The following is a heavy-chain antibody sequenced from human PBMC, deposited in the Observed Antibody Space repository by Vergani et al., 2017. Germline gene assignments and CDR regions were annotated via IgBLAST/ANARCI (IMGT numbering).Heavy chain of an antibody. J-gene: IGHJ5*01. D-gene: IGHD5-12*01. CDR1: GFAFGDFG. V-gene: IGHV3-20*04. CDR3: VRARCSGPCFMSNWFDS. CDR2: INWNGGTT. Sequence: EVQLVESGGGVVRPGGSLRLSCVGSGFAFGDFGMSWVRQVPGKGLVWVAGINWNGGTTIYGDPVTGRFTISRDNAKNTLYLEMNSLRGDDTAIYYCVRARCSGPCFMSNWFDSWGQGTLVTVSS.